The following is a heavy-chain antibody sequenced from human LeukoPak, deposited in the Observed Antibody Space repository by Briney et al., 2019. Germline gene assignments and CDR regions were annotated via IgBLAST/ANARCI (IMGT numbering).Heavy chain of an antibody. CDR3: AAVRSSYYYYGMDV. V-gene: IGHV1-58*02. D-gene: IGHD6-6*01. CDR1: GFTFTSST. J-gene: IGHJ6*02. CDR2: IVVGSGNT. Sequence: SVKVSCKASGFTFTSSTMQWVRQARGHRLEWIGWIVVGSGNTHYAQKFQERVTITRDMSTSTAYMELSSLRSEDTAVYYCAAVRSSYYYYGMDVWGQGTTVTVSS.